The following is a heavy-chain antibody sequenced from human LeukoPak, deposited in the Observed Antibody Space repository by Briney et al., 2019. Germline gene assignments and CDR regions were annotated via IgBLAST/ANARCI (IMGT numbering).Heavy chain of an antibody. CDR2: IYTSGST. J-gene: IGHJ4*02. Sequence: SETLSLTCTVSGGSISSGSYYWSWLRQRAGRGRGWIALIYTSGSTNYNPSLKSRVTISVDTSKNQFSLKLSSVTAADTAVYYCARARSDVLLWFGELFDYWGQGTLVTVSS. V-gene: IGHV4-61*02. CDR1: GGSISSGSYY. CDR3: ARARSDVLLWFGELFDY. D-gene: IGHD3-10*01.